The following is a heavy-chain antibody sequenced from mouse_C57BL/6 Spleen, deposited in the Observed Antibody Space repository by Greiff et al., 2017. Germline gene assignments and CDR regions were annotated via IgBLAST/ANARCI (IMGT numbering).Heavy chain of an antibody. CDR3: ARHPYGSSSFAY. CDR1: GFTFSSYT. V-gene: IGHV5-9*01. Sequence: EVQVVESGGGLVKPGGSLKLSCAASGFTFSSYTMSWVRQTPEKRLEWVATISGGGGNTYYPDSVKGRFTISRDNAKNTLYLQMSSLRSEDTALYYCARHPYGSSSFAYWGQGTLVTVSA. D-gene: IGHD1-1*01. CDR2: ISGGGGNT. J-gene: IGHJ3*01.